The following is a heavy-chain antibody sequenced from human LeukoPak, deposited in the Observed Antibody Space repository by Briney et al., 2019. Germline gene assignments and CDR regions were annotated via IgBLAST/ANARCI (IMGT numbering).Heavy chain of an antibody. V-gene: IGHV1-18*01. J-gene: IGHJ4*02. CDR1: GYTFTSYG. D-gene: IGHD3-10*01. CDR3: ARTITMVRGVPLYYFDY. Sequence: ASVKVSCKASGYTFTSYGISWVRQAPGQGLEWMGWISAYNGNTNYAQKLQGRVTMTTDTSTSTAYMELRSLRSDDTAVYYRARTITMVRGVPLYYFDYWGQGTLVTVSS. CDR2: ISAYNGNT.